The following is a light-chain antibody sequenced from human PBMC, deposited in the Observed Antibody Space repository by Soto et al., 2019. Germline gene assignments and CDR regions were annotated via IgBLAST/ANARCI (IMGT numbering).Light chain of an antibody. V-gene: IGKV3-20*01. J-gene: IGKJ1*01. CDR1: QSVSSY. CDR3: HHYET. Sequence: EIVLTHSPATRSLCPGERATLSCRASQSVSSYLAWYQQKPGXSPRLLMYGASIRAAGVPDRFSGSGSGTEFTLTIRRLEPEDFTVYYCHHYETFGQGTKVDIK. CDR2: GAS.